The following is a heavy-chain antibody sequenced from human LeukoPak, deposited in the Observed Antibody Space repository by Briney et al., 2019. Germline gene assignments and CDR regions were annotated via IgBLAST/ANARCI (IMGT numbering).Heavy chain of an antibody. V-gene: IGHV3-33*01. J-gene: IGHJ6*02. Sequence: PGGSLRLSCAASGFTFSSYGMHWVRQTPGKGLEWVAVIWYDGSNKYYADSVKGRFTISRDNSKNTLYLQMNSLRAEDTAVYYCARGLRFLRYYYGMDVWGQGTTVTVSS. CDR3: ARGLRFLRYYYGMDV. CDR1: GFTFSSYG. D-gene: IGHD3-3*01. CDR2: IWYDGSNK.